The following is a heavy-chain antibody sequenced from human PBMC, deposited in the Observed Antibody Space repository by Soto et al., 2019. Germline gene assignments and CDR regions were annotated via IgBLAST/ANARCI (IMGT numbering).Heavy chain of an antibody. D-gene: IGHD6-19*01. Sequence: PSETLSLTCTFSGGSISSSYWSWIRQPPGKGLEWIGYIYDSGSTYYNSSLKSRVTMSVDTSKNQFSLKLSSVTAADTAVYYCARVGLVPVIDPWGQGTLVTVSS. CDR3: ARVGLVPVIDP. V-gene: IGHV4-59*08. CDR1: GGSISSSY. CDR2: IYDSGST. J-gene: IGHJ5*02.